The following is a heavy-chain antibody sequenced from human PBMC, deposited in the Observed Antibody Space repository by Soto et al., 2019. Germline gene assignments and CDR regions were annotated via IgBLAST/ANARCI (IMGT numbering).Heavy chain of an antibody. CDR3: AKVSRKGSAIDFDY. CDR1: GYTFSNYD. Sequence: QVQLVQSGAELKKPGASVKVSCKASGYTFSNYDMNWVRPATGQGPVWIGRVNPNNGDTGYAQKFQGRVTLTTDISTTTAYMELTSLRSEDTAIYHCAKVSRKGSAIDFDYWGQGTLITVSS. J-gene: IGHJ4*02. V-gene: IGHV1-8*01. D-gene: IGHD3-10*01. CDR2: VNPNNGDT.